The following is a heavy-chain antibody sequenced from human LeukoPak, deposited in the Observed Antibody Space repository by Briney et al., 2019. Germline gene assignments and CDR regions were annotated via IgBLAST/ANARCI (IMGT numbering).Heavy chain of an antibody. CDR2: IIPILGIA. D-gene: IGHD6-19*01. J-gene: IGHJ4*02. V-gene: IGHV1-69*04. CDR1: GGTFSSYA. Sequence: GASVTVSCKASGGTFSSYAISWVRQAPGQGLEWMGRIIPILGIANYAQKFQGRVTITADKSTSTAYMELSSLRSEDTAVYYCARDAAVADIDYWGQGTLVTVSS. CDR3: ARDAAVADIDY.